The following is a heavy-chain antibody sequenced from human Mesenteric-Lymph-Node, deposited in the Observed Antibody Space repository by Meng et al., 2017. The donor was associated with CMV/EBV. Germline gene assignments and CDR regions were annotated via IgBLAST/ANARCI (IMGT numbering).Heavy chain of an antibody. Sequence: GGSLRLSCAASGFTFSSYSMNWVRQAPGKGLEWVGHIRNKANSYATAYAASVKGRFTISRDDSKNTAYLQMNSLKTEDTAVYYCSRASGATGTTTPFDYWGQGTLVTVSS. D-gene: IGHD1-1*01. CDR2: IRNKANSYAT. J-gene: IGHJ4*02. CDR1: GFTFSSYS. CDR3: SRASGATGTTTPFDY. V-gene: IGHV3-73*01.